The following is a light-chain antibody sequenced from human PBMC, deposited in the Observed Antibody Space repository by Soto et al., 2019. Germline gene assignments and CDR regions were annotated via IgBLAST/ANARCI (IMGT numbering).Light chain of an antibody. CDR1: QSVSSNY. J-gene: IGKJ4*01. CDR2: GVS. V-gene: IGKV3-20*01. Sequence: EVVLTQSPGTLSLSPGESATLSCRASQSVSSNYLAWYQQKPGQAPRLLIYGVSTRATGIPDRFSGSGSGTDFSLTISRLEPEDFALYYWQQYFTSPLTFGGGTKVEIK. CDR3: QQYFTSPLT.